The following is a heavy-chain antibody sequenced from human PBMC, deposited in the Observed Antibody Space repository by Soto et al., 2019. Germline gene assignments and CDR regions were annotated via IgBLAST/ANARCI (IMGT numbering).Heavy chain of an antibody. CDR3: AREVNYNWNHAQPFDY. D-gene: IGHD1-20*01. V-gene: IGHV4-34*01. J-gene: IGHJ4*02. CDR1: GGSFSGYY. Sequence: SETLSLTCAVYGGSFSGYYWSWIRQPPGKGLEWIGEINHSGSTNYNPSLKSRVTISVDTSKNQFSLKLSSVTAADTAVYYCAREVNYNWNHAQPFDYWGQGTLVTVSS. CDR2: INHSGST.